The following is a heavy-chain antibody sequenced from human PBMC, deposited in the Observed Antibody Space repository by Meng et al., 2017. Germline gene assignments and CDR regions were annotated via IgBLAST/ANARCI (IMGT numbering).Heavy chain of an antibody. CDR2: IDPNSGVT. Sequence: GQLVQAWAEVKKPGASVKASCKPSGYSFTAYYIPWLRQAPGQGLEWMGRIDPNSGVTEYAHKFHGRVTVTGDTSISTAYMELRRLTSDDTAVYYCARDEDISAAGKLFGDYWGQGTLVTVSS. CDR1: GYSFTAYY. CDR3: ARDEDISAAGKLFGDY. V-gene: IGHV1-2*06. D-gene: IGHD6-13*01. J-gene: IGHJ4*02.